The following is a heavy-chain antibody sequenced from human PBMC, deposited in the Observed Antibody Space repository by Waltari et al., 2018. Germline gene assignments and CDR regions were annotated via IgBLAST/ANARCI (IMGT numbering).Heavy chain of an antibody. J-gene: IGHJ4*02. CDR3: ARHESAHYGGFDS. D-gene: IGHD4-17*01. Sequence: QVQLQESGPGLVKPSATLSLTCAVSGDSLTRASYWCGIRQPPGKGLAWIGSVYHFGSSSYNPSLKSRVTMSVDTSKRQFSLNLSSVTAADTAVYYCARHESAHYGGFDSWGRGTLVTVSA. CDR2: VYHFGSS. CDR1: GDSLTRASY. V-gene: IGHV4-38-2*01.